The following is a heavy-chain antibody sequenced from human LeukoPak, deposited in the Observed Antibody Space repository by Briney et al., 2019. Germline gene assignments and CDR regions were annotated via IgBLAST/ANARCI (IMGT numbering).Heavy chain of an antibody. V-gene: IGHV1-2*02. J-gene: IGHJ3*02. CDR2: INPNSGGT. CDR1: GYTFTGYY. D-gene: IGHD1-1*01. Sequence: ASVKVSCKASGYTFTGYYMHWVRQAPGQGLEWMGWINPNSGGTNYAQKFQGRVTMTRDTSISTAYMELSRLRSDDTAVYHCARDRLLLWAGTAAFDIWGQGTMVTVSS. CDR3: ARDRLLLWAGTAAFDI.